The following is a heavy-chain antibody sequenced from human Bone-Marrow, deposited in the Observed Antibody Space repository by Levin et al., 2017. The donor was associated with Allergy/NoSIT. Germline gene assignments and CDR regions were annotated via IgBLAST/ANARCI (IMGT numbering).Heavy chain of an antibody. J-gene: IGHJ5*02. Sequence: ESLKISCAASGFTFSNSWMSWVRQTPGKGLEWVANIKEDGSEKYYVDSVKGRFTISRDNAKNSLYVQMNSLRAEDTAVYYCARDQFRRATIGARWFDPWGQGTLVIVSS. CDR3: ARDQFRRATIGARWFDP. V-gene: IGHV3-7*01. D-gene: IGHD5-24*01. CDR1: GFTFSNSW. CDR2: IKEDGSEK.